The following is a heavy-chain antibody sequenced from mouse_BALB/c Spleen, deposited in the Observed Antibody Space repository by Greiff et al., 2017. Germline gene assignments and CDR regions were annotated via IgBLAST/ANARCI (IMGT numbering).Heavy chain of an antibody. CDR3: ARGTGTGAMDY. D-gene: IGHD4-1*01. CDR2: ISCYNGAT. J-gene: IGHJ4*01. Sequence: LVKPGASVKISCKASGYSFTGYYMHWVKQSHGKSLEWIGYISCYNGATSYNQKFKGKATFTVDTSSRTAYMQFNSLTSEDSAVYYCARGTGTGAMDYWGQGTSVTVSS. CDR1: GYSFTGYY. V-gene: IGHV1S34*01.